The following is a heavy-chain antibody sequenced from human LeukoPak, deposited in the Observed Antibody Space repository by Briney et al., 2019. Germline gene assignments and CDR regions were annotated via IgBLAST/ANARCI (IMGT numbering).Heavy chain of an antibody. CDR1: GYTFTSFG. D-gene: IGHD5-18*01. CDR2: ISAYNGNT. CDR3: VRDLGVDTSMIFFDY. V-gene: IGHV1-18*01. Sequence: ASVKVSCKASGYTFTSFGISWVRQAPGQGLEWMGWISAYNGNTKSAQKFQGRVTMTTDTSTNTAYMELRSLRSDDTAVFYCVRDLGVDTSMIFFDYWGQGTLVTVSS. J-gene: IGHJ4*02.